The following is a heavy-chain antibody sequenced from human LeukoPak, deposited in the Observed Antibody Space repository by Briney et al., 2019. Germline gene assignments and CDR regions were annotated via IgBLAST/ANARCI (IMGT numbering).Heavy chain of an antibody. D-gene: IGHD2-8*01. CDR3: ARDLLMGPYYFDY. CDR2: IYSGGST. J-gene: IGHJ4*02. Sequence: GGSLRLSCAASGFTVSSNYMSWVRQAPGKGLEWVSVIYSGGSTYYADSVKGRFTISRDNSKNTLYLQMNSLRAEDTAVYYCARDLLMGPYYFDYWGQGTLVTVSS. CDR1: GFTVSSNY. V-gene: IGHV3-66*01.